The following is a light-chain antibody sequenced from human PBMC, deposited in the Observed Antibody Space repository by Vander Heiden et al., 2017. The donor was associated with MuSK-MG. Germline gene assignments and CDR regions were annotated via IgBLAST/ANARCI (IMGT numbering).Light chain of an antibody. V-gene: IGKV3-15*01. J-gene: IGKJ2*01. CDR3: LQYNNWPRGGYT. CDR1: QSIGNN. Sequence: ETVMTQSPATLAVFPGERATLPCRASQSIGNNLAWYPRKAGQAPRLLIYAASTRATGVAARFSGSVSGTEFTLTISSLQSEDFAVYYCLQYNNWPRGGYTFGQGTKLEIK. CDR2: AAS.